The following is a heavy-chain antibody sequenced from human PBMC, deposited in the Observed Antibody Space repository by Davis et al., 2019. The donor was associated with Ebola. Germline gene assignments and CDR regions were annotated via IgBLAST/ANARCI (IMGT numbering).Heavy chain of an antibody. Sequence: GESLKISCAASGFIFRSYVMSWVRQAPGKGLEWVSTFGTSGDTYYADSVKGRFTISRDNSKNTLYLQMNGLRAEDTAVYYCARSRKCLRSVTTVTTCYSNGMDVWGKGTTVTVSS. J-gene: IGHJ6*04. CDR1: GFIFRSYV. D-gene: IGHD4-17*01. CDR3: ARSRKCLRSVTTVTTCYSNGMDV. V-gene: IGHV3-23*01. CDR2: FGTSGDT.